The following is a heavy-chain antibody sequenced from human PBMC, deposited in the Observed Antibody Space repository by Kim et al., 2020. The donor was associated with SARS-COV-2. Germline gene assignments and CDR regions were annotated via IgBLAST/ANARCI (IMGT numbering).Heavy chain of an antibody. Sequence: SETLSLTCAVSGYSLINNYWWAWIRQPPGKGLEWIGYIYYSGSTHHNPSLKSRVSMSVDTSKNQFSLQLSSVTAADTALYYCARMNFGSNWFDPWGQGTLVTVSS. CDR3: ARMNFGSNWFDP. D-gene: IGHD3-3*01. V-gene: IGHV4-28*01. J-gene: IGHJ5*02. CDR1: GYSLINNYW. CDR2: IYYSGST.